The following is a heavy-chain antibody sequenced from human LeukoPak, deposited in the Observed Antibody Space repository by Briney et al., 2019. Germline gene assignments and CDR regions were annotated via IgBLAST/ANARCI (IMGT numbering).Heavy chain of an antibody. D-gene: IGHD5-12*01. Sequence: SETLSLTCAVYGGSFSGYYWSWIRQPPGKGLEWIGEINHSGSTNYNPSLKSRVTISVDTSKNQFSLKLSSVTAADTAVYYCAIVEMATIAIYRGQGTLVTVSS. CDR3: AIVEMATIAIY. V-gene: IGHV4-34*01. CDR1: GGSFSGYY. J-gene: IGHJ4*02. CDR2: INHSGST.